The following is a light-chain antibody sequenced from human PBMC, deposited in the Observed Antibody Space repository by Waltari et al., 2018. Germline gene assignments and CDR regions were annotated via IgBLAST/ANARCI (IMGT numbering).Light chain of an antibody. V-gene: IGLV2-8*01. J-gene: IGLJ1*01. CDR2: EVN. CDR1: RSDIGASDF. CDR3: SSFALNTNHYV. Sequence: QSALTQPPSASGSPGQSVTISCSGSRSDIGASDFVSWYHHPPGKTPRLIISEVNKRPSGVPSRFSGSKSCNTASLTVSGLQPDDEGDFYCSSFALNTNHYVFGSGTKVTVL.